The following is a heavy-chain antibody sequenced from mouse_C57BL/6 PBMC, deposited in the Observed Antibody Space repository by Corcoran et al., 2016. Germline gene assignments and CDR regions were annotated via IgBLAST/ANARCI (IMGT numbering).Heavy chain of an antibody. V-gene: IGHV1-26*01. CDR2: INPNNGGT. J-gene: IGHJ3*01. CDR1: VYTFTDYY. CDR3: AKNYYGSPGWFAY. D-gene: IGHD1-1*01. Sequence: EVQLQQSGPELVKPGASVKISCKASVYTFTDYYMNWVKQSHGKSLEWIGDINPNNGGTSYNQKFKGKATLTIDKSSSTAYMELRSLTSEDSAVYYCAKNYYGSPGWFAYWGQGTLVTVSA.